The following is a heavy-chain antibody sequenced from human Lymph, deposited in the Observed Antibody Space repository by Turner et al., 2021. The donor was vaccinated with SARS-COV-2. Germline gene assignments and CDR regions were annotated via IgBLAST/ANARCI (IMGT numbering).Heavy chain of an antibody. CDR1: GFTFSSYA. J-gene: IGHJ6*02. D-gene: IGHD3-3*01. CDR2: ISYDGSNK. Sequence: QVQLVESGGGVVQPGRSLRLSCAESGFTFSSYAMHWVRQAPGKGLEWVTVISYDGSNKYYADSVKGRFTISRDNSKNTLYLQMNSLRAEDTAVYYCAKVRSIFGVVIGGMDVWGQGTTVTVSS. CDR3: AKVRSIFGVVIGGMDV. V-gene: IGHV3-30*18.